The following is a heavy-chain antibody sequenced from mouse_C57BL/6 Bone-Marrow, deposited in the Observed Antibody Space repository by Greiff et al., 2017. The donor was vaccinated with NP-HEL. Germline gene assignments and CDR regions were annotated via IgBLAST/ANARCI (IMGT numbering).Heavy chain of an antibody. Sequence: EVQLQESGPELVQPGASVKISCKASGYSFTDYNMNWVKQSNGKSLEWIGVLNPNYGTTSYNQKFKGKAPLTVDQSSSTAYMQLNSLTSEDSAVFYCARPDPDYGKSPPYWYLDVWGTGTTGTVSS. V-gene: IGHV1-39*01. J-gene: IGHJ1*03. CDR1: GYSFTDYN. CDR2: LNPNYGTT. CDR3: ARPDPDYGKSPPYWYLDV. D-gene: IGHD2-1*01.